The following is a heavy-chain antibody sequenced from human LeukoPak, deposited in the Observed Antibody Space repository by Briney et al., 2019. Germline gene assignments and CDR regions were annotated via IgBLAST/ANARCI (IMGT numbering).Heavy chain of an antibody. Sequence: AGESLKISCKGSGYTFTTYWIGWVRQMPGKGLEWMGLVYPANSDTKYSPSFQGQVTISDDTSINTAYLQWSSLKASDTAIYFCTIALHTTTWFVPWGQGTLATVSS. D-gene: IGHD3-3*02. CDR1: GYTFTTYW. V-gene: IGHV5-51*01. CDR2: VYPANSDT. CDR3: TIALHTTTWFVP. J-gene: IGHJ5*02.